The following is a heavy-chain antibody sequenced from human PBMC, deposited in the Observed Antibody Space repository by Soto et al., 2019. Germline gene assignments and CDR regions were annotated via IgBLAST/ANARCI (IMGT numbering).Heavy chain of an antibody. J-gene: IGHJ4*02. V-gene: IGHV4-30-2*01. D-gene: IGHD2-15*01. CDR2: IYHSGST. CDR3: ARGQVVAAQH. CDR1: GGSISSGGYS. Sequence: LSLTCAVSGGSISSGGYSWSWIRQPPGKGLEWIGYIYHSGSTYYNPSLKSRVTISVDRSKNQFSLKLSSVTAADTAVYYCARGQVVAAQHWGQGTLVT.